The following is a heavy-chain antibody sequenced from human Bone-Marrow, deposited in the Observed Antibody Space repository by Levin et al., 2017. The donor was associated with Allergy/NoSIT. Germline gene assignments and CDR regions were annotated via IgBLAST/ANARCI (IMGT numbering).Heavy chain of an antibody. Sequence: SCTVSAGSISSGDYYWSWIRQPPGKGLEWIGYIYYSGSASYNPSLKTRVTMSVDTSKNQFFLKLSSVTAADTAVYYCAREVRGNYYDSSGYYYGNWFDPWGQGTLVTVSS. V-gene: IGHV4-30-4*01. CDR3: AREVRGNYYDSSGYYYGNWFDP. CDR1: AGSISSGDYY. CDR2: IYYSGSA. J-gene: IGHJ5*02. D-gene: IGHD3-22*01.